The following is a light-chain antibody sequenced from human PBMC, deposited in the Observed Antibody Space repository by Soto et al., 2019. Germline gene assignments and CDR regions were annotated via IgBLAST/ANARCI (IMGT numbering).Light chain of an antibody. V-gene: IGKV3-15*01. CDR1: QSITSE. J-gene: IGKJ2*01. Sequence: EIVMTQSPATLSVSPGERATLSCRASQSITSELAWYQQKPGQPPGLLIYGASTRATGVPARFTGSGSGPDFTLTISGLQSEDFAVYYCQQGHNWPLTFGQGTRLEI. CDR2: GAS. CDR3: QQGHNWPLT.